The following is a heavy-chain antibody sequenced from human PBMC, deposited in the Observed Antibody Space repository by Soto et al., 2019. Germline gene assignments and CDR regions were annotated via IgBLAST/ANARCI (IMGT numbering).Heavy chain of an antibody. CDR2: IYYSGST. D-gene: IGHD4-17*01. Sequence: SLTCTVSGGSISSTSYYWGWIRQPPGKGLEWIGSIYYSGSTYYNPSLKSRVTISVDTSKNQFSLKLSSVTAAGTAVYYCARHEYGDYVSFDYWGQGTLVTVSS. V-gene: IGHV4-39*01. J-gene: IGHJ4*02. CDR1: GGSISSTSYY. CDR3: ARHEYGDYVSFDY.